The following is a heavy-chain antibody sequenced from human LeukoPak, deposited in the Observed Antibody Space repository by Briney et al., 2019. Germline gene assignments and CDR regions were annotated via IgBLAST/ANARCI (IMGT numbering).Heavy chain of an antibody. CDR2: INPSGGTT. Sequence: ASVKVSCKASGYTFTSYHMHWVRQAPGQGLEWMGIINPSGGTTNYAQKFQGRVTMTRDMSTSTVYMELSSLRSEDTAVYHCARVAAEVVGLPGVIGFGWLRRDYYYMDVWGKGTTVTVSS. CDR3: ARVAAEVVGLPGVIGFGWLRRDYYYMDV. CDR1: GYTFTSYH. J-gene: IGHJ6*03. D-gene: IGHD2-2*02. V-gene: IGHV1-46*01.